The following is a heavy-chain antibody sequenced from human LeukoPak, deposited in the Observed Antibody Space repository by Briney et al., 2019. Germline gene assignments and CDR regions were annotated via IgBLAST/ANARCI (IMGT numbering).Heavy chain of an antibody. CDR1: GFTVSSNY. V-gene: IGHV3-23*01. CDR3: AKDVGYCGSTSCYFSY. Sequence: GGSLRLSCAASGFTVSSNYMSWVRQAPGKGLEWVSTVSGSGDATYYAESVKGRFTISRDNSKNTLYLQMNSLRAGDTAVYYCAKDVGYCGSTSCYFSYWGQGTLVTVAS. J-gene: IGHJ4*02. CDR2: VSGSGDAT. D-gene: IGHD2-2*01.